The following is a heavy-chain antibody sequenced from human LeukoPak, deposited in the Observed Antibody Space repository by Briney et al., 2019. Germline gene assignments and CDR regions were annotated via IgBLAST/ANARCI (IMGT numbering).Heavy chain of an antibody. V-gene: IGHV3-30-3*01. CDR3: ARDSGDTAMVMFDY. J-gene: IGHJ4*02. Sequence: GRSLRLSCAASGFTFSSYAMHWVRQAPGKGLEWVAVISYDGSNKYYADSVKGRFTISRDNSKNTLYLQMNSLRAEDTAVYYCARDSGDTAMVMFDYWGQGTLVTVSS. CDR1: GFTFSSYA. D-gene: IGHD5-18*01. CDR2: ISYDGSNK.